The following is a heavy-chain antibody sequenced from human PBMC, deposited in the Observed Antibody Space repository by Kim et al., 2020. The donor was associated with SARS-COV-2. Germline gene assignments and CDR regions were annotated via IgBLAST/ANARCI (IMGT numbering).Heavy chain of an antibody. V-gene: IGHV3-21*01. CDR3: ARDSAPLNYDFWSGYYRYYFDY. J-gene: IGHJ4*02. Sequence: GGSLRLSCAASGFTFSSYSMNWVRQAPGKGLEWVSSISSSSSYIYYADSVKGRFTISRDNAKNSLYLQMNSLRAEDTAVYYCARDSAPLNYDFWSGYYRYYFDYWGQGTLVTVSS. CDR2: ISSSSSYI. CDR1: GFTFSSYS. D-gene: IGHD3-3*01.